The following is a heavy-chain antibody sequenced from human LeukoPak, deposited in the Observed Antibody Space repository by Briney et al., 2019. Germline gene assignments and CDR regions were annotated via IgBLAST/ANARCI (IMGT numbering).Heavy chain of an antibody. D-gene: IGHD6-19*01. V-gene: IGHV1-2*02. CDR2: INPNSGGT. CDR3: ARGRYIAVADAYDGVYNWFDP. J-gene: IGHJ5*02. Sequence: ASVKVSCKASGYTFTGYYMHWVRQAPGQGLEWMGWINPNSGGTNYAQKFQGRVTMTRDTSISTAYMELSRLRSADTAVYYCARGRYIAVADAYDGVYNWFDPWGQGTLVTVSS. CDR1: GYTFTGYY.